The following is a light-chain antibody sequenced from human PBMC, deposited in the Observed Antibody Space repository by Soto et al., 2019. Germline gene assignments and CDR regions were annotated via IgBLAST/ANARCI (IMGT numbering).Light chain of an antibody. CDR1: SSNIGSNT. V-gene: IGLV1-44*01. J-gene: IGLJ1*01. Sequence: QSVLTQPHSASGTPGQRVTISCSGSSSNIGSNTIHWYQQLPGTAPKLLIHSDDKLPSGVPDRFSGSKSGTSGSLAIIGLQSGDEADYYCAAWDDSLNGVVFGAGTKVTVL. CDR2: SDD. CDR3: AAWDDSLNGVV.